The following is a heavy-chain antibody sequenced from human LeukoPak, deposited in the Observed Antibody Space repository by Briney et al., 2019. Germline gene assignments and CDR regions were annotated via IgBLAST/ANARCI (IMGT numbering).Heavy chain of an antibody. D-gene: IGHD2-15*01. CDR1: GSTFTSYA. CDR3: ALANCSGVYYYYYMDV. V-gene: IGHV1-69*06. Sequence: GASVKVSCKASGSTFTSYAMNWVRQAPGQGLEWMGGIIPIFGTANYAQKFQGRVTITADKSTSTAYMELSSLRSEDTAVYYCALANCSGVYYYYYMDVWGKGTTVTVSS. CDR2: IIPIFGTA. J-gene: IGHJ6*03.